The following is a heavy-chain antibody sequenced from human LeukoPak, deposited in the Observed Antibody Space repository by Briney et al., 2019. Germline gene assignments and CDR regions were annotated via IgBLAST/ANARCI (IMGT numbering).Heavy chain of an antibody. Sequence: PSETLSLTCTVSGGSISSYYWSWIRQPPGKGLEWIGYIYYSGSTNYNPSLKSRVTISVDTSKNQFSLKLSSVTAADTAVYYCARQGYYDSSGWTFDIWGQGTMVTVSS. J-gene: IGHJ3*02. V-gene: IGHV4-59*08. CDR1: GGSISSYY. CDR2: IYYSGST. CDR3: ARQGYYDSSGWTFDI. D-gene: IGHD3-22*01.